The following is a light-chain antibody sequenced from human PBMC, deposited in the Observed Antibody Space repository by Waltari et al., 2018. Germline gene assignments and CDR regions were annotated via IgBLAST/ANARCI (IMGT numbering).Light chain of an antibody. Sequence: QSVLTQPPSVSAAPGQRVTISCSGGSSNIGNNYVSWYRQFPGTAPKLLIYENTGRPSGLPGRFSGSKPGTSATLDSTGLQTGDEADYYCGTWDSSLSGAVFGGGTHLTVL. CDR3: GTWDSSLSGAV. J-gene: IGLJ7*01. V-gene: IGLV1-51*02. CDR2: ENT. CDR1: SSNIGNNY.